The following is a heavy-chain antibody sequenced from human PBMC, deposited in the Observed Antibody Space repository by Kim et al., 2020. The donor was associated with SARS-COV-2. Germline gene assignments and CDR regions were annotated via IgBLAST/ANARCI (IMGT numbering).Heavy chain of an antibody. V-gene: IGHV3-21*01. Sequence: GGSLRLSCAASGFTFSSYSMNWVRQAPGKGLEWVSSISSSSSYIYYADSVKGRFTISRDNAKNSLYLQMNSLRAEDTAVYYCARAQFYGSGSYYIPYYGMDVWGQGTTVTVSS. CDR2: ISSSSSYI. CDR1: GFTFSSYS. J-gene: IGHJ6*02. D-gene: IGHD3-10*01. CDR3: ARAQFYGSGSYYIPYYGMDV.